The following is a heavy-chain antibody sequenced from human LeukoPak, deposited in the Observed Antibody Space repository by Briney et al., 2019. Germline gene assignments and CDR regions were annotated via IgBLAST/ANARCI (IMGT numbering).Heavy chain of an antibody. J-gene: IGHJ6*02. Sequence: GGSLRLSCAASGFTFSSYSMNWVRQAPGKGLEWVSSISSSSSYIYYADSVKGRFTISRDNAKNSLYLQMNSLRAEDTAVYYCARDRGVGPGGYYYGMDVWGQGTTVTVSS. D-gene: IGHD1-26*01. V-gene: IGHV3-21*01. CDR3: ARDRGVGPGGYYYGMDV. CDR1: GFTFSSYS. CDR2: ISSSSSYI.